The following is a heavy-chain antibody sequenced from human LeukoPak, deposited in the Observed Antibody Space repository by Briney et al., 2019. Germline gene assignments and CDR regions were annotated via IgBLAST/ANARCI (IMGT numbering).Heavy chain of an antibody. CDR3: ARDYYYDSSGLAATYHYYYYMDV. Sequence: ASVKVSCKASGYTFTSYGISWVRQAPGQGLEWMGWISAYNGNTNYAQKLQGRVTMTTDTSTSTAYMELRSLRSDDTAVYYCARDYYYDSSGLAATYHYYYYMDVWGKGTTVTVSS. V-gene: IGHV1-18*01. J-gene: IGHJ6*03. CDR2: ISAYNGNT. D-gene: IGHD3-22*01. CDR1: GYTFTSYG.